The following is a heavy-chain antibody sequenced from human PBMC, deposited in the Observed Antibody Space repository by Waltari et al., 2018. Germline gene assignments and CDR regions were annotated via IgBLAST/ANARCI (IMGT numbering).Heavy chain of an antibody. CDR3: ARVRRVPGRHDY. J-gene: IGHJ4*02. CDR2: IYYSGST. V-gene: IGHV4-30-4*08. CDR1: GGSISSGDYY. Sequence: QVQLQESGPGLVKPSQTLSLTCTVSGGSISSGDYYWSWIRQTPGKGLEWIGYIYYSGSTYYNPSLKSRVTIAVDTSKNQFSLKLSSATAADTAVYYCARVRRVPGRHDYWGQGTLVTVSS. D-gene: IGHD3-10*01.